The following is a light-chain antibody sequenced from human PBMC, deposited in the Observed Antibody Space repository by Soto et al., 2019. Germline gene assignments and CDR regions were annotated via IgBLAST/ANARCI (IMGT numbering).Light chain of an antibody. CDR3: EQSYSTLSIT. CDR2: AAS. CDR1: ESINRH. J-gene: IGKJ5*01. V-gene: IGKV1-39*01. Sequence: DIQMTQSPSSLSASVGDRVTITCRASESINRHLNWYQQKPGKAPKLLIYAASSLQNGVPSRFSVSGSGTDFTLTISNLQPEDFATYYCEQSYSTLSITFGQGTRLEMK.